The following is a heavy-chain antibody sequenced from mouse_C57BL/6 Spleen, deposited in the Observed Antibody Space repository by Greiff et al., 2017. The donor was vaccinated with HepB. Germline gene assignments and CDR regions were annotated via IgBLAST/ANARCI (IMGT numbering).Heavy chain of an antibody. J-gene: IGHJ4*01. V-gene: IGHV1-4*01. D-gene: IGHD1-1*01. CDR3: ARDMYYGSSKDAMDY. CDR1: GYTFTSYT. Sequence: QVQLQQSGAELARPGASVKMSCKASGYTFTSYTMHWVKQRPGQGLEWIGYINPSSGYTKYNQKFKDKATLTADKSSSTAYMQLSSLTSEDSAVYYCARDMYYGSSKDAMDYWGQGTSVTVSS. CDR2: INPSSGYT.